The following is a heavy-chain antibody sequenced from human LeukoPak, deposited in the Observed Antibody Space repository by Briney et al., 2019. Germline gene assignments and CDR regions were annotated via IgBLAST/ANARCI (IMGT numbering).Heavy chain of an antibody. V-gene: IGHV1-8*01. CDR1: GYTFTSYD. CDR2: MNPNSGNT. J-gene: IGHJ4*02. CDR3: AREERGDYIWGSYRLYYFDY. Sequence: ASVKVSCKASGYTFTSYDINWVRQATGQGLEWMGWMNPNSGNTGYAQKFQGRVTMTRNTSISTAYMELSSLRSEDTAVYYCAREERGDYIWGSYRLYYFDYWGQGTLVTVSS. D-gene: IGHD3-16*02.